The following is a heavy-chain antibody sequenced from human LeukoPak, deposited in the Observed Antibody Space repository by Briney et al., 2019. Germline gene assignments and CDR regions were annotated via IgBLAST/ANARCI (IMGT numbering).Heavy chain of an antibody. V-gene: IGHV3-11*01. Sequence: GGSLTLSCAASGFTFSDYYMSWIRQAPGKGLEWVSYISRRGSTIYHADSAKGRFTSRRDNSKNSLYLQMNRLRAEDTAVYYCATSNIAARDYWGQGTLVTVSS. D-gene: IGHD6-6*01. J-gene: IGHJ4*02. CDR2: ISRRGSTI. CDR3: ATSNIAARDY. CDR1: GFTFSDYY.